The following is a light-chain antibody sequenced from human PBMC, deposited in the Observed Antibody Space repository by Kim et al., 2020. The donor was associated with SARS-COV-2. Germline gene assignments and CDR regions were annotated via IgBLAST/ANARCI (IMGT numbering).Light chain of an antibody. V-gene: IGKV3-20*01. CDR3: QQYGSSPLT. J-gene: IGKJ4*01. CDR2: GTS. CDR1: QSVSSSY. Sequence: SPGERATRSCRASQSVSSSYLAWYQQNPGQAPRLLIYGTSTRATGIPDRFSGSGSGTDFTLTISRLESEDFAVYYCQQYGSSPLTFGGGTKVEIK.